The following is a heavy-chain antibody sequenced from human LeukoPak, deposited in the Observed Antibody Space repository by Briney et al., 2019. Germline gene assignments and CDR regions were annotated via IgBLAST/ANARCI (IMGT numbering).Heavy chain of an antibody. CDR3: ARYPYSTSSWSDP. D-gene: IGHD6-6*01. V-gene: IGHV3-66*01. J-gene: IGHJ5*02. CDR2: IYSGGGT. CDR1: GLSVSSDY. Sequence: GGSLRLSCVASGLSVSSDYMSWVRQAPGKGLEWVSVIYSGGGTYYADSVRGRFTISRDNSKNTLYLQLNSLRAEDTAVYYCARYPYSTSSWSDPWGQGTLVTVSS.